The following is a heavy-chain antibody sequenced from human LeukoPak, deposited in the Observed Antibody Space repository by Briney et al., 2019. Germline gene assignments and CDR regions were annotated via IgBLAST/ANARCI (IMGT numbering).Heavy chain of an antibody. J-gene: IGHJ4*02. CDR1: GGSISSSSYY. CDR3: ARRAPGRNFDY. CDR2: IYYSGST. D-gene: IGHD2-2*01. Sequence: PSETLSLTCTVSGGSISSSSYYWGCIRQPPGKGLEWFGRIYYSGSTYYNPSLTSRVTISVDTSKNQFSLKLSTVTAADTAVYYCARRAPGRNFDYWGQGTLVTVSS. V-gene: IGHV4-39*01.